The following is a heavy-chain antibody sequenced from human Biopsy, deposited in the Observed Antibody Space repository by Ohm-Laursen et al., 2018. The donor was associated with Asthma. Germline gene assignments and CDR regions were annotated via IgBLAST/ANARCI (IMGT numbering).Heavy chain of an antibody. CDR2: ITGSGGFT. V-gene: IGHV3-23*01. CDR3: ARAYGGSFFSGAFDI. D-gene: IGHD4-23*01. J-gene: IGHJ3*02. CDR1: GFTFSNYA. Sequence: SLRLSCTAPGFTFSNYAMSWVRQAPGKGLEWVSSITGSGGFTYYADSVQGRVTISRDNSKNTLSLQMNSLRAEDTAVYYCARAYGGSFFSGAFDIWGQGTMVTVSS.